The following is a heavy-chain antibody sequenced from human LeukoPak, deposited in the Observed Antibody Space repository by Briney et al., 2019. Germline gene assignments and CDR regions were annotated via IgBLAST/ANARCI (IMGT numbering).Heavy chain of an antibody. CDR2: ISYDGSNK. V-gene: IGHV3-30*04. J-gene: IGHJ4*02. CDR1: GFTFSSYA. D-gene: IGHD6-6*01. Sequence: GRSLRLSCAASGFTFSSYAMHWVRQAPGKGLEWVAVISYDGSNKYYADSVKGRFTISRDNSKNTLYLQMNSLRAEGTAVYYCARNSLEYSSLDYWGQGTLVTVSS. CDR3: ARNSLEYSSLDY.